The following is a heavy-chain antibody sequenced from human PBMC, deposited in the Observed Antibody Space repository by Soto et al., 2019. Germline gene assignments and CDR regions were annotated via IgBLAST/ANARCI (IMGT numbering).Heavy chain of an antibody. Sequence: VASVKVSCKASGYTFTSYGISWVRQAPGQGLEWMGWISAYNGNTNYAQKLQGGVTMTTDTSTSAAYMELRSLRSDDTAVYYCARDHLPGRITIFGVVDDAFDIWGQGTMVTVSS. D-gene: IGHD3-3*01. CDR1: GYTFTSYG. CDR3: ARDHLPGRITIFGVVDDAFDI. CDR2: ISAYNGNT. V-gene: IGHV1-18*01. J-gene: IGHJ3*02.